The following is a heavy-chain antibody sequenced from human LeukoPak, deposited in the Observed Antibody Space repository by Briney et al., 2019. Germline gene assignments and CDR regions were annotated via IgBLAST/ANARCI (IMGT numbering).Heavy chain of an antibody. CDR1: GYTFTGYY. Sequence: GASVKVSCKASGYTFTGYYMHWVRQAPGQGLEWMGRINPNSGGTNYAQKFQGRVTMTRDTSISTAYMELSRLRSDDTAVYYCASKVRRYCSSTSCQNWFDPWGQGTLVTVSS. CDR3: ASKVRRYCSSTSCQNWFDP. D-gene: IGHD2-2*01. CDR2: INPNSGGT. V-gene: IGHV1-2*06. J-gene: IGHJ5*02.